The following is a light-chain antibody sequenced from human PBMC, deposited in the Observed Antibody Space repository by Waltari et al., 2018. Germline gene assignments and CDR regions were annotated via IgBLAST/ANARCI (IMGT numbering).Light chain of an antibody. CDR2: LEGSGSY. J-gene: IGLJ3*02. V-gene: IGLV4-60*03. CDR1: SGNSDYI. CDR3: ETWDRYTWV. Sequence: QPVLTKSSSASPSLGPSVMLSCPLSSGNSDYIIAWNEQQPGKAPRYLMRLEGSGSYNKGSGVPDRFSGSSSGADRYLTISNRQSEDEADYYCETWDRYTWVFGGGTKLTVL.